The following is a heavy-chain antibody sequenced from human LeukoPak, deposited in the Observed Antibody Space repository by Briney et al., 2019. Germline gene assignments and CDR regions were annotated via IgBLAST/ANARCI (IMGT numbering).Heavy chain of an antibody. Sequence: GGSLRLSCAASGFTFSSYWMHWVRQAPGKGLMWVSRINTDASTTSNADSVKGRFTISRDNSKNTLYLQMNSLRAEDTAVYYCAGPAAMTSPYHYYMDVWGKGTTVTISS. CDR3: AGPAAMTSPYHYYMDV. V-gene: IGHV3-74*01. J-gene: IGHJ6*03. D-gene: IGHD6-25*01. CDR2: INTDASTT. CDR1: GFTFSSYW.